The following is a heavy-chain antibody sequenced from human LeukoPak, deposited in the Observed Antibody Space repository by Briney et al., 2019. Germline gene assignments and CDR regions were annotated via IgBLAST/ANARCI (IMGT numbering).Heavy chain of an antibody. J-gene: IGHJ6*02. CDR3: AKDFGQWLGRYGMDV. CDR2: ISWNSVFL. CDR1: GFTFDDYA. D-gene: IGHD6-19*01. Sequence: GGSLRLSCAASGFTFDDYAMHWVRQAPGKGLEWVSGISWNSVFLGHADSVKGRFTISRDNAKNSLYLQMNSLRAEDTALYCCAKDFGQWLGRYGMDVWGQGTTVTVSS. V-gene: IGHV3-9*01.